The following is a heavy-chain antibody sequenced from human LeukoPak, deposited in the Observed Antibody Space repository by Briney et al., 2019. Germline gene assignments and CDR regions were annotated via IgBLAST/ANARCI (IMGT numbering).Heavy chain of an antibody. J-gene: IGHJ4*02. D-gene: IGHD1-26*01. Sequence: GASVKVSCKVSGYTLTELSMHWVRQAPGKGLGWMGGFDPEDGETIYAQKFQGRVTMTEDTSTDTAYMELSSLRSEDTAVYYCATAIVGATTFDYWGQGTLVTVSS. CDR1: GYTLTELS. V-gene: IGHV1-24*01. CDR2: FDPEDGET. CDR3: ATAIVGATTFDY.